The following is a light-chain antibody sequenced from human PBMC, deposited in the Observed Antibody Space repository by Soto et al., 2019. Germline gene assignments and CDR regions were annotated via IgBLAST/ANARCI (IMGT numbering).Light chain of an antibody. J-gene: IGKJ1*01. Sequence: ETMMTQSPDTLSVSLGERATLSCRASQSLRSSLAWYQQKPGQAPRLLIYDASTRATGIPARFSGSGSGTEFTLTISSLQPDDFATYYCQQYNGYSGTFGQGTKVDIK. V-gene: IGKV3-15*01. CDR1: QSLRSS. CDR2: DAS. CDR3: QQYNGYSGT.